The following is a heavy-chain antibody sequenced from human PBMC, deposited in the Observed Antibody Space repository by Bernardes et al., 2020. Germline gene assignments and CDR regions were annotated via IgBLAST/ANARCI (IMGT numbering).Heavy chain of an antibody. CDR2: IKQDGSEK. CDR3: ARVSRSSLLLGNHYWYYYYMDV. V-gene: IGHV3-7*04. Sequence: GGSLRLSCAASEFTFSSFWMSWVRQAPGKGLEWVANIKQDGSEKYYVDSVKGRFTISRDNAENSLYLRMNSLRAEDTAVYYCARVSRSSLLLGNHYWYYYYMDVWGKGTTVTVSS. CDR1: EFTFSSFW. D-gene: IGHD2-15*01. J-gene: IGHJ6*03.